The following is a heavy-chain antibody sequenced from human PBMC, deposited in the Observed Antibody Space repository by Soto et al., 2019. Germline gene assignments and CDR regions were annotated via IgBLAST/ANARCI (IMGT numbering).Heavy chain of an antibody. CDR2: ITWHSDGM. CDR3: AKEDSGFSGYMDG. J-gene: IGHJ6*03. D-gene: IGHD3-10*01. V-gene: IGHV3-9*01. CDR1: GFNFNDHG. Sequence: EVQLVESGGGLVQPGRSLRLSCIASGFNFNDHGMHWVRQAPGKGLEWVSGITWHSDGMGYADSVKGRFTISRDNAKNSLYLQMNRLRVEDTALYYCAKEDSGFSGYMDGWGTGNTVTVSS.